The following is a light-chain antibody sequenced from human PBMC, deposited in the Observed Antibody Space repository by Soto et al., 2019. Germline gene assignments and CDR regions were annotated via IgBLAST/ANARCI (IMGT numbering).Light chain of an antibody. Sequence: IVLTQSPGTLSLSPWERATLSCRASQSVSSSYLAWYQQKPGQAPRLLIYGASNRATGIPDRFSGSGSGTEFTLTISSLEPEDFAVYYCQQRSNWPALTFGGGTKVDI. CDR3: QQRSNWPALT. CDR1: QSVSSSY. CDR2: GAS. V-gene: IGKV3D-20*02. J-gene: IGKJ4*01.